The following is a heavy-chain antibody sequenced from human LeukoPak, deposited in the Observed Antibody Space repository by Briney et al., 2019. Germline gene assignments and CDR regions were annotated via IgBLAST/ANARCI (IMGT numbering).Heavy chain of an antibody. V-gene: IGHV3-53*01. CDR2: IYRGGST. D-gene: IGHD2-21*02. Sequence: NPGGSLRLSCAASGFTVSSNYMSWVRQAPGKGLEWVSVIYRGGSTYYADSVKGRFTISRDNSKNTLYLQMNSLRAEDTAVYYCARGAAYCGGDCYPTGYYMDVWGKGTTVTVSS. J-gene: IGHJ6*03. CDR1: GFTVSSNY. CDR3: ARGAAYCGGDCYPTGYYMDV.